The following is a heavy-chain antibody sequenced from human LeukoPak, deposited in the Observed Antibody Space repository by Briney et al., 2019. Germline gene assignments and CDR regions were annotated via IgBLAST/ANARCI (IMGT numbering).Heavy chain of an antibody. CDR2: IIPIFGTA. CDR1: GGTFSSYA. Sequence: KTGGSLRLSCAASGGTFSSYAISWVRQAPGQGLEWMGGIIPIFGTANYAQKFQGRVTITADESTSTAYMELSSLRSEDTAVYYCAREGPREDAFDIWGQGTMVTVSS. CDR3: AREGPREDAFDI. J-gene: IGHJ3*02. V-gene: IGHV1-69*01.